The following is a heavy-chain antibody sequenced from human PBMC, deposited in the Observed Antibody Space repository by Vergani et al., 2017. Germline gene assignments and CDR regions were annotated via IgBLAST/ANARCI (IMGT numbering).Heavy chain of an antibody. J-gene: IGHJ6*02. D-gene: IGHD2-15*01. V-gene: IGHV3-30*02. CDR1: GFTFSSYG. CDR2: IRYDGSNK. CDR3: AKGGMVVGGGTYHYYGMDV. Sequence: QVQLVESGGGVVQPGGSLRLSCAASGFTFSSYGMHWVRQAPGKGLEWVAFIRYDGSNKYYADSVKGRFTISRDNSKNTLYLQMNSLRAEDTAVYYCAKGGMVVGGGTYHYYGMDVWGQGTTVTVSS.